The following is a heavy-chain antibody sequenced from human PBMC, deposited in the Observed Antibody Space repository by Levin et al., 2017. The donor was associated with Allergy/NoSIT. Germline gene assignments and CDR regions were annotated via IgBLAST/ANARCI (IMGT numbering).Heavy chain of an antibody. CDR2: IYPGDSDT. CDR3: ARRGTRDYYYYMDV. Sequence: ASVKVSCQGSVYSFTSYWIGWVRQMPGKGLEWMGIIYPGDSDTRYSPSFQGQVTISADKSISTAYLQWSSLKASDTAIYYCARRGTRDYYYYMDVWGKGTRVTVSS. CDR1: VYSFTSYW. J-gene: IGHJ6*03. D-gene: IGHD1-1*01. V-gene: IGHV5-51*01.